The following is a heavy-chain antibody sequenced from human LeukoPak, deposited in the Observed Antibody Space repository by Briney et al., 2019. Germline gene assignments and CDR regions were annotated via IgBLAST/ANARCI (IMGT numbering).Heavy chain of an antibody. CDR3: AKEGVSVVVPAANGFDY. J-gene: IGHJ4*02. D-gene: IGHD2-2*01. CDR2: ISGSGGST. CDR1: GFTFSSYA. V-gene: IGHV3-23*01. Sequence: GGSLRLSCAASGFTFSSYAMSWVRQAPGKGLEWVSAISGSGGSTYYADSVKGRFTISRDNSKNTLYLQMNSLRAEDTAVYYCAKEGVSVVVPAANGFDYWGQGTLVTVSS.